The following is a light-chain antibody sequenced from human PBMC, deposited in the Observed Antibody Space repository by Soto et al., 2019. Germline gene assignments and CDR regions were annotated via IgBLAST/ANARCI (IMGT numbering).Light chain of an antibody. CDR3: LQYDTSGT. V-gene: IGKV3-20*01. J-gene: IGKJ1*01. CDR2: GAS. Sequence: EIVLTQSPGTLSLSPGERATLSCRASQSVSSNYLAWYQQKPGQAPRLLIYGASSRVTGIPDRFSGSGSGTDFALTISRLEPEVCAVYYCLQYDTSGTFGQGTKVEIK. CDR1: QSVSSNY.